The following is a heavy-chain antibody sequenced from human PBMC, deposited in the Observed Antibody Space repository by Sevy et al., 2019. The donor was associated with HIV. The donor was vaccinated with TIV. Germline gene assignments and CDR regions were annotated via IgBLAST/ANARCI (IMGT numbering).Heavy chain of an antibody. D-gene: IGHD3-10*01. Sequence: GGSLRLSCAASGFSFSNYAMHWVRQAPGKGLEWVAVISYEGSDEDYSDSVKVRFTISRDNSKNTLSLQMNSLTVEDTAVYYCAKDMALNYYGSGSYYNTQDGMDVWGRGTTVTVSS. CDR3: AKDMALNYYGSGSYYNTQDGMDV. CDR2: ISYEGSDE. V-gene: IGHV3-30*18. J-gene: IGHJ6*02. CDR1: GFSFSNYA.